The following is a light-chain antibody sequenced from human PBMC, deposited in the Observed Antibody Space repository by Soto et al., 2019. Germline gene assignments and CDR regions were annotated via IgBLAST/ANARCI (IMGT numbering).Light chain of an antibody. Sequence: EIVLTQSPGTLSLSPGERATLSCRASQSVNTKYLAWYQQKPGQAPRLLIYGVSSRATGIPDRFSGSGSGTDFILTISSLQPEDFATYYCQQSYRTPYTFGQGTKLETK. J-gene: IGKJ2*01. CDR2: GVS. CDR3: QQSYRTPYT. V-gene: IGKV3-20*01. CDR1: QSVNTKY.